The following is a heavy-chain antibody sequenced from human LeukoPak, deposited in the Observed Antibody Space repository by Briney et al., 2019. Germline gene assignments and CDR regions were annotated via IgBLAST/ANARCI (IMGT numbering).Heavy chain of an antibody. Sequence: ASVKVSCKASGYTFTSYGISSVRQAPGQGLEWMGWISAYNGNTNYAQKLQGRVTMTTDTSTSTAYMELRSLRSDDTAVYYCARGDSGSYPPPPAYWGQGTLVTVSS. V-gene: IGHV1-18*01. CDR1: GYTFTSYG. D-gene: IGHD1-26*01. CDR3: ARGDSGSYPPPPAY. J-gene: IGHJ4*02. CDR2: ISAYNGNT.